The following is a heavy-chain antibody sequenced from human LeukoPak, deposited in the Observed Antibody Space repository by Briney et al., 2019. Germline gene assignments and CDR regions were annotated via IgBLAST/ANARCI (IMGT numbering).Heavy chain of an antibody. J-gene: IGHJ4*02. Sequence: GGSLRLSCTASGFTFRYYWMRWVREAPGRGREGVANMKRDGSQKDYVDSVKGRFTISRDNARNSPYLQMNSLRAEDTAVYYCARDPENGALDSWGQGALVTVSS. CDR1: GFTFRYYW. CDR3: ARDPENGALDS. V-gene: IGHV3-7*01. D-gene: IGHD1-14*01. CDR2: MKRDGSQK.